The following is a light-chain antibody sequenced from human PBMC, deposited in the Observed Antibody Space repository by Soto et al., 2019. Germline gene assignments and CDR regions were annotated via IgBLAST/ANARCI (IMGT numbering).Light chain of an antibody. V-gene: IGLV1-40*01. CDR2: GNS. CDR1: SSNIGAGYD. Sequence: QAVVTQPPSVSGAPGQRVTISCTGSSSNIGAGYDVHWYQQPPGTAPKLLIYGNSNRPSGVPDRFSGSKSGTSASLAITGLQAEAEADYYCQSYDSSLSGSVFGGGTKLTVL. J-gene: IGLJ2*01. CDR3: QSYDSSLSGSV.